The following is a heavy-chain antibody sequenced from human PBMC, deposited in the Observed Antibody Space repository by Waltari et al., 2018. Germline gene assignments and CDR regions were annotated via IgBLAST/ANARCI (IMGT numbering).Heavy chain of an antibody. Sequence: EVQLVESGGGLVQPGGSLRLSCAASGLLFGRLWMSWFRQAPGKGREWVANIKQDGTAEYYVDSVRGRFTISRDNAKNSLFLQMNSLRAEDTAVYYCARAGVGAISFSDYWGQGTLVSVSS. J-gene: IGHJ4*02. V-gene: IGHV3-7*01. CDR3: ARAGVGAISFSDY. D-gene: IGHD1-26*01. CDR1: GLLFGRLW. CDR2: IKQDGTAE.